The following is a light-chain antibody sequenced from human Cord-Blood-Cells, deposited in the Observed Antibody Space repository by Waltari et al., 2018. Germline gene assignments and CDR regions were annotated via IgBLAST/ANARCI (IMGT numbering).Light chain of an antibody. CDR3: QQYGSSPLT. Sequence: VVTQSPGTLSLSPGERATLSCRASQSVSSSYLAWYQQKPGQAPRLLIYGASSRATGIPDRFSGSGSGTDFTLTISRLEPEDFAVYYCQQYGSSPLTFGGGTKVEIK. J-gene: IGKJ4*01. CDR1: QSVSSSY. CDR2: GAS. V-gene: IGKV3-20*01.